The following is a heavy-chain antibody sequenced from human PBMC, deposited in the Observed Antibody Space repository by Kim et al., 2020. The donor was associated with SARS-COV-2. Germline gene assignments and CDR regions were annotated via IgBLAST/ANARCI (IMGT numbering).Heavy chain of an antibody. CDR2: FSGRGGTP. Sequence: GGSLRLSCEASGFSVSTSGMSWVRQAPGKGLEWVSTFSGRGGTPYYADSVEGRFTISRDDFKNTVSLQMSSLRAEDTAVYYCAKVGIWSPFDNWGHGTLVTVSS. D-gene: IGHD6-13*01. CDR1: GFSVSTSG. CDR3: AKVGIWSPFDN. J-gene: IGHJ4*01. V-gene: IGHV3-23*01.